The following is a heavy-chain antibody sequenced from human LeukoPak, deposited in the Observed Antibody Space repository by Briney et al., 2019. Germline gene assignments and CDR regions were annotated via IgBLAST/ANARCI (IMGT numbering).Heavy chain of an antibody. V-gene: IGHV3-21*01. D-gene: IGHD3-16*01. Sequence: GGSLRLSCAASGFTFSSYSMSWVRQAPGKGLEWVSSISSSSSYIYYADSVKGRFTISRDNAKNSLYLQMNSLRAEDTAVYYCARDPSNLPNPWGWYFDLWGRGTLVTVSS. CDR3: ARDPSNLPNPWGWYFDL. CDR2: ISSSSSYI. CDR1: GFTFSSYS. J-gene: IGHJ2*01.